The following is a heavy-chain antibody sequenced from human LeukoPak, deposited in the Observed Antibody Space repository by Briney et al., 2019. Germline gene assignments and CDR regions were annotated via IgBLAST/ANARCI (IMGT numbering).Heavy chain of an antibody. CDR1: GFTFGDYA. CDR3: AKDAYSSSSSADYFDY. V-gene: IGHV3-43*02. J-gene: IGHJ4*02. CDR2: ISGDGGST. Sequence: GGSLRLSCAASGFTFGDYAMHWVRQAPGKGLEWVSLISGDGGSTYYAASVKGRFTISRDNAKNSLYLQMNSLRAEDTALYYCAKDAYSSSSSADYFDYWGQGTLVTVSS. D-gene: IGHD6-6*01.